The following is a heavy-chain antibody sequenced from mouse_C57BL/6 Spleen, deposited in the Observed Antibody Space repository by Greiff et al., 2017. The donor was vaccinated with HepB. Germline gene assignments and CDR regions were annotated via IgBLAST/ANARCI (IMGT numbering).Heavy chain of an antibody. D-gene: IGHD1-1*01. CDR2: IRNKANGYTT. V-gene: IGHV7-3*01. Sequence: EVKLQESGGGLVQPGGSLSLSCAASGFTFTDYYMSWVRQPPGKALEWLGFIRNKANGYTTEYSASVKGRFTISRDNSQSILYLQMNALRAEDSATYYCARYTRLLPFDYWGQGTTLTVSS. CDR1: GFTFTDYY. J-gene: IGHJ2*01. CDR3: ARYTRLLPFDY.